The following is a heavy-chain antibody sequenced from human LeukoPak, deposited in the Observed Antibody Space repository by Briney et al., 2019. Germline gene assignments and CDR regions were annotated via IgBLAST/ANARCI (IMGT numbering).Heavy chain of an antibody. CDR1: GFTFNTYA. Sequence: GGSLRLSCAASGFTFNTYAMHWVRQAPGKGLEWVAVTSYNGGNKYYADSVKGRFTISRDNSKSTLYLQMNSLRPEDSAVYYCARDVTSIVGDLSLYFDLWGQGTLVTVSS. V-gene: IGHV3-30*04. CDR3: ARDVTSIVGDLSLYFDL. D-gene: IGHD1-26*01. J-gene: IGHJ4*02. CDR2: TSYNGGNK.